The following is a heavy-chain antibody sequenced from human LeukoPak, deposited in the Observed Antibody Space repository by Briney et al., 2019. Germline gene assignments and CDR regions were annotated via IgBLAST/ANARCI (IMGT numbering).Heavy chain of an antibody. D-gene: IGHD1-26*01. CDR1: GGSITNNGYY. V-gene: IGHV4-39*07. CDR3: ARRGWEVGATLYYYYYMDV. CDR2: VHYSEST. Sequence: SETLSLTCSVSGGSITNNGYYWGWIRQSPETGLEWIGSVHYSESTYYKPSLNSRVTISLDTSKNQFSLKLSSVTAADTAVYYCARRGWEVGATLYYYYYMDVWGKGTTVIVSS. J-gene: IGHJ6*03.